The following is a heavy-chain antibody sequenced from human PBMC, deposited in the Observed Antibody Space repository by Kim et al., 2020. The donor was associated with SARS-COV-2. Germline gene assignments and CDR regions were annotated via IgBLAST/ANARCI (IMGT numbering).Heavy chain of an antibody. CDR3: ARDAPVLRYFEA. J-gene: IGHJ3*01. Sequence: TYHNPSLKSRVSLSVDTSKNQFSLKLSSVTAADTAKYYCARDAPVLRYFEAWGQGTMVTVSS. V-gene: IGHV4-30-2*04. CDR2: T. D-gene: IGHD3-9*01.